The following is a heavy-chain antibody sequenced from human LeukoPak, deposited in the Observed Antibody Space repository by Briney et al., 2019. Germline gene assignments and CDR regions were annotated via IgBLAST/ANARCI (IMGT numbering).Heavy chain of an antibody. CDR2: IYSGGST. J-gene: IGHJ4*02. CDR3: ASVDTAIWGVDY. CDR1: GFTVSSNY. D-gene: IGHD5-18*01. Sequence: GGSLRLSCAASGFTVSSNYMSWVRQAPGKGLEWVSVIYSGGSTYYADSVKGRFTISRDNSKNTLYLQMNSLGAEDTAVYYCASVDTAIWGVDYWGQGTLVTVSS. V-gene: IGHV3-53*01.